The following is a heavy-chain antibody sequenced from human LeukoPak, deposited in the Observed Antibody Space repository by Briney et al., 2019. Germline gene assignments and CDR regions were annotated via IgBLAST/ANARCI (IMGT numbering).Heavy chain of an antibody. CDR3: ARMSSPLQYNWFDP. V-gene: IGHV1-2*06. D-gene: IGHD1-14*01. CDR1: GYTFTGYY. Sequence: ASVKVSCKASGYTFTGYYVHWVRQAPGQGLEWMGRLNPNNGDSNFAQKFQGRVTMTRDTSISTVHMDLSRLRSDDTAVYYCARMSSPLQYNWFDPWGQGTLVTVSS. CDR2: LNPNNGDS. J-gene: IGHJ5*02.